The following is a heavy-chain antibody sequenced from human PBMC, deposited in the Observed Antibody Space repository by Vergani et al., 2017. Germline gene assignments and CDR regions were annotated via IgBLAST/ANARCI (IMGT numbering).Heavy chain of an antibody. D-gene: IGHD4-17*01. J-gene: IGHJ6*03. CDR1: GGTFSSYA. CDR2: IIPIFGTA. Sequence: QVQLVQSGAEVKKPGSSVKVSCKASGGTFSSYAISWVRQATGQGLEWMGGIIPIFGTANYAQKFKGRVTITADEAKSTAYMELSSLRSEDTAVYYGARSTAVTLYYYYDXMDVWGKGTTVTVS. CDR3: ARSTAVTLYYYYDXMDV. V-gene: IGHV1-69*01.